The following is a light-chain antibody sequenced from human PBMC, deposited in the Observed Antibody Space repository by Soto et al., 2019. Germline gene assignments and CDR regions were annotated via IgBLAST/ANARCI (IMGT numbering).Light chain of an antibody. Sequence: DIQMPQSPSSLSASVGDRVTISCRASQGISHYLAWYQQKPGKAPKLLIYDASTLEGGIPSRFSGSGSGTKFTLTITLQHHDAFATYCCQLYNHHTTFGQGTKLVIK. CDR2: DAS. J-gene: IGKJ2*01. CDR1: QGISHY. CDR3: QLYNHHTT. V-gene: IGKV1-5*01.